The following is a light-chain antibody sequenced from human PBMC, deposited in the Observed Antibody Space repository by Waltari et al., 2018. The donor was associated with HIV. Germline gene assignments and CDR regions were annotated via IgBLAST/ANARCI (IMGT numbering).Light chain of an antibody. Sequence: YELTQSPSMSVSPGQTARISCSGDALPMKYCFWYQQKPGQAPVLLIYKDIERPSLVPERFSASSSGTTVILTISGVQAEDEAVYYCQSTDSGGTHVVFGGGTKLTVL. J-gene: IGLJ2*01. CDR3: QSTDSGGTHVV. CDR1: ALPMKY. V-gene: IGLV3-25*03. CDR2: KDI.